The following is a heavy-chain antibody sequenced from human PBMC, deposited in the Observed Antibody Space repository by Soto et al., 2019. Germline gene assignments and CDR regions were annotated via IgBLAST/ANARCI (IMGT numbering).Heavy chain of an antibody. Sequence: SETLSLTCTVSGGSFSGYYWSWIRQPPGKGLEWMGYISYLGSTYYNPSLKSRVTISLDTSKNQLSLKVSSVTAADTAVYYCARWTGGYCSGTGCYTFDDWGQGTLVTVSS. CDR1: GGSFSGYY. CDR2: ISYLGST. D-gene: IGHD2-2*02. V-gene: IGHV4-59*01. CDR3: ARWTGGYCSGTGCYTFDD. J-gene: IGHJ4*02.